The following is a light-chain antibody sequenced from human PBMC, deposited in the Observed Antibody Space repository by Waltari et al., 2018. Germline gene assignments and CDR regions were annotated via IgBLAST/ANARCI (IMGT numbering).Light chain of an antibody. V-gene: IGKV3-20*01. CDR3: QHYVRLPAT. J-gene: IGKJ1*01. Sequence: EILLTQSPGTLPLSPGERATLSCRASQSVTRALAWYQQKPGQAPRPLIYGASNRATGIPDRFSGSGSGTDFSLTISRLEPEDFAVYYCQHYVRLPATFGQGTKVEIK. CDR1: QSVTRA. CDR2: GAS.